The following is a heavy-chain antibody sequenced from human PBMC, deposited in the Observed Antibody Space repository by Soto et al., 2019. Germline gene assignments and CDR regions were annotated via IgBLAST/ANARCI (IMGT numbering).Heavy chain of an antibody. J-gene: IGHJ6*02. Sequence: PGGSLRLSCAASGFPFSRYAMHWVRQAPGKGLEWVAVISYDGSNKYYADSVKGRFTISRDNSKNTLYLQMNSLRAEDTAVYYCARDWEVVVAATLTSGMDVWGQGTTVTVSS. CDR1: GFPFSRYA. CDR3: ARDWEVVVAATLTSGMDV. CDR2: ISYDGSNK. V-gene: IGHV3-30-3*01. D-gene: IGHD2-15*01.